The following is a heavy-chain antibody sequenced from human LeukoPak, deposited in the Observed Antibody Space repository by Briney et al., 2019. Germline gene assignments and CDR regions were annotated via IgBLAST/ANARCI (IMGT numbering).Heavy chain of an antibody. J-gene: IGHJ4*02. CDR2: INHSGST. CDR1: GGSLSGYY. D-gene: IGHD3-10*01. CDR3: ARGDPYYHGSGSYSPYYFDY. V-gene: IGHV4-34*01. Sequence: SETLSLTCAVYGGSLSGYYWSLIRQPPGKGLEWIGEINHSGSTNYNPSLKSRVTISIDTSKNQFSLKLSSVTAADTAVCYCARGDPYYHGSGSYSPYYFDYWGQGTLVTVSS.